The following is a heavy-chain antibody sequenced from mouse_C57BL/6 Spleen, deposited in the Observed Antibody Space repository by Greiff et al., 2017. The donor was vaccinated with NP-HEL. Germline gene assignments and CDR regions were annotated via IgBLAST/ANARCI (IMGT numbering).Heavy chain of an antibody. CDR3: ARLGDYDYDEAY. CDR1: GYTFTSYW. CDR2: IDPSDSYT. V-gene: IGHV1-69*01. D-gene: IGHD2-4*01. J-gene: IGHJ3*01. Sequence: VQLQQPGAELVMPGASVKLSCKASGYTFTSYWMHWVKQRPGQGLEWIGEIDPSDSYTNYNQKFKGKSTLTVDKSSSTAYMQLSSLTSEDSAVYFCARLGDYDYDEAYWGQGTLVTVSA.